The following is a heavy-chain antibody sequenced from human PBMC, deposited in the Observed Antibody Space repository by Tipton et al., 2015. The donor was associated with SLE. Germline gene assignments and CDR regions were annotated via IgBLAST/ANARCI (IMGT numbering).Heavy chain of an antibody. D-gene: IGHD7-27*01. CDR1: GFTFNRYA. CDR3: AKFGDWGDLFFDC. V-gene: IGHV3-23*03. Sequence: GSLRLSCVASGFTFNRYAMSWVRQAPGKGLEWVSVIYHDHSTSYADSVKSRFTISRDNAKNTLYLQVDSLRTEDTAVYYCAKFGDWGDLFFDCWGQGTLVTVSS. J-gene: IGHJ4*02. CDR2: IYHDHST.